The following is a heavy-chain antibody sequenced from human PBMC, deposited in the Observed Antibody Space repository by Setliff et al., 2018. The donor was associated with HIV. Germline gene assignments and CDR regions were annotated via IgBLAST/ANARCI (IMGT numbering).Heavy chain of an antibody. D-gene: IGHD3-16*01. V-gene: IGHV4-34*01. J-gene: IGHJ4*02. CDR1: GGSFSDYY. CDR3: ARRPPYWGFDF. Sequence: SETLSLTCAVYGGSFSDYYWSWIRQPPGKGLEWIGEINHSGSTNYNPSLKSRVTISVDTSKNQFSLKLRSVTAADTAVYYCARRPPYWGFDFWGQGTLVTVSS. CDR2: INHSGST.